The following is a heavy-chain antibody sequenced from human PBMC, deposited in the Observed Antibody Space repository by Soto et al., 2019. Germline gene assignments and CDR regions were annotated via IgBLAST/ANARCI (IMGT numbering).Heavy chain of an antibody. CDR2: IYYSGST. D-gene: IGHD3-10*01. CDR3: ARRVPKYYGSGSNSYFDY. V-gene: IGHV4-39*01. Sequence: SETLSLTCTVSGGSISSSSYYWGWIRQPPGKGLEWIGSIYYSGSTYYNPSLKSRVTISVDTSKNQFSPKLSSVTAADTAVYYCARRVPKYYGSGSNSYFDYWGQGTLVTVSS. J-gene: IGHJ4*02. CDR1: GGSISSSSYY.